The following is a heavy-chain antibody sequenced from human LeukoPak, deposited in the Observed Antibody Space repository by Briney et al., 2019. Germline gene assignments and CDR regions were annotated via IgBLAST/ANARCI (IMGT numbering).Heavy chain of an antibody. Sequence: GGSLRLSCAASGFNFSNIWMAWVRQAPGKGLEWVGSIRSNADGGTADYAAPVKGRFSISRDESKSTLYLQLNSLKAEDTAVYYCTTATRMTTSWSWGQGTLVTVSS. CDR1: GFNFSNIW. J-gene: IGHJ4*02. V-gene: IGHV3-15*01. CDR2: IRSNADGGTA. CDR3: TTATRMTTSWS. D-gene: IGHD5-24*01.